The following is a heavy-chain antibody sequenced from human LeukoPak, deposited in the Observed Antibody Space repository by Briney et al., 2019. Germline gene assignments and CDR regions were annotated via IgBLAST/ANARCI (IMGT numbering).Heavy chain of an antibody. Sequence: SETLSLTCTVSGGSISSYYWSWIRQPPGKGLEWIGYIHYSGGITYYNPSLKSRVTISVDTSKNQFSLSLSSVTAADTAVYYCARDVDDSSGSQPRRAFDIWGQGTMVTVSS. CDR1: GGSISSYY. CDR3: ARDVDDSSGSQPRRAFDI. D-gene: IGHD3-22*01. V-gene: IGHV4-59*12. J-gene: IGHJ3*02. CDR2: IHYSGGIT.